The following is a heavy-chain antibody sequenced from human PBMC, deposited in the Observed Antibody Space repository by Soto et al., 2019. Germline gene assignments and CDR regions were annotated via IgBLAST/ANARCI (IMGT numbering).Heavy chain of an antibody. V-gene: IGHV1-18*04. CDR1: VYTFTSYG. Sequence: XSVKVSCKASVYTFTSYGISWVRQAPGQGLEWMGWISAYNGNTNYAQKLQGRVTMTTDTSTSTAYMELRSLRSDDTAVYYCARGYYDSSGYYYRDETFQHWGQGTLVTVSS. D-gene: IGHD3-22*01. CDR3: ARGYYDSSGYYYRDETFQH. J-gene: IGHJ1*01. CDR2: ISAYNGNT.